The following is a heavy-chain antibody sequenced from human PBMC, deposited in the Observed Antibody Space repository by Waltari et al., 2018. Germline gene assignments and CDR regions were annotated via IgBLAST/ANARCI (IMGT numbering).Heavy chain of an antibody. CDR3: AKSRGVYPAYYYYMDV. D-gene: IGHD2-8*01. V-gene: IGHV3-23*04. Sequence: EVQLVESGGGLVQPGGSLRLSCAASGFTFSSYAMSWVRQAPGKGLEWVSAISGSGGSTYYADSVKGRFTISRDNSKNTLYLQMNSLRAEDTAVYYCAKSRGVYPAYYYYMDVWGKGTTVTVSS. J-gene: IGHJ6*03. CDR2: ISGSGGST. CDR1: GFTFSSYA.